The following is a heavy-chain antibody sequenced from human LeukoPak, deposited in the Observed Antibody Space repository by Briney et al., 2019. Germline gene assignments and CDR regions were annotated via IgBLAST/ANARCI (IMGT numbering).Heavy chain of an antibody. V-gene: IGHV4-59*08. CDR1: GGSISSYY. CDR2: IYYSGST. CDR3: ARQKGPYYYDSSGYYQFDY. J-gene: IGHJ4*02. Sequence: SETLSLTCTVSGGSISSYYWSWIRQPPGKGLEWIGYIYYSGSTNYNPSLKSRVTISVDTSKNQFSLKLSSVTAADTAVYYCARQKGPYYYDSSGYYQFDYWGQGTLVTVSP. D-gene: IGHD3-22*01.